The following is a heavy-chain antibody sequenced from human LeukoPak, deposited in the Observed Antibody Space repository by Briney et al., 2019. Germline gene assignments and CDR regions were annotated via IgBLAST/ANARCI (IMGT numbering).Heavy chain of an antibody. CDR3: TTWSRMGGELLSY. D-gene: IGHD1-26*01. J-gene: IGHJ4*02. V-gene: IGHV3-15*01. Sequence: GGSLRLSCAASGFTFSNAWMSWVRQAPGKGLEWVGRIKSKTDGGTTDYAAPVKGRFTISRDDSKNTLYLQMNSLKTEDTTVYYCTTWSRMGGELLSYWGQGTLVTVSS. CDR1: GFTFSNAW. CDR2: IKSKTDGGTT.